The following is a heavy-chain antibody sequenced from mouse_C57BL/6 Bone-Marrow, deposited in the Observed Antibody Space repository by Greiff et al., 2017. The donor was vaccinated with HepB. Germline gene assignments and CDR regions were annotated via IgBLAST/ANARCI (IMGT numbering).Heavy chain of an antibody. CDR2: IWSGGST. CDR1: GFSLTSYG. Sequence: VKLVESGPGLVQPSQSLSITCTVSGFSLTSYGVHWVRQSPGKGLEWLGVIWSGGSTDYNAAFISRLSISKDNSKSQVFFKMNSLQADDTAIYYCARKRYYAMDYWGQGTSVTVSS. V-gene: IGHV2-2*01. J-gene: IGHJ4*01. CDR3: ARKRYYAMDY.